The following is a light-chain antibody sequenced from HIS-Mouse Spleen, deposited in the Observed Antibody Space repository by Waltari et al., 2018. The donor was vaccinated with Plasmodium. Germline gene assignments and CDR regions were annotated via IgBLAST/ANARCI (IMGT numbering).Light chain of an antibody. Sequence: IVLTQSPGTLSLSPGERATLSCRASQSVSSSYLAWYQQKPGQAPRLLIYGASSRATGIPDRFSGRGSGTDFTFTISRLEPEDFAVYYCQQYGSSPYTFGQGTKLEIK. CDR1: QSVSSSY. CDR3: QQYGSSPYT. CDR2: GAS. V-gene: IGKV3-20*01. J-gene: IGKJ2*01.